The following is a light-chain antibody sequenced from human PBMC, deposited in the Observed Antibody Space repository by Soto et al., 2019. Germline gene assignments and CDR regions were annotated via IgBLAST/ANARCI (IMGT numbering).Light chain of an antibody. Sequence: DIQMTQSPSTLSASVGDRVTITCRASQSINNWLAWYQQKPGKAPKLLIYKTSDLESGVPSRFSGSGSGTEFPLTISSLQPDDVATYYFQQYKSFSLTFGGGTRVEVK. J-gene: IGKJ4*01. CDR2: KTS. CDR3: QQYKSFSLT. CDR1: QSINNW. V-gene: IGKV1-5*03.